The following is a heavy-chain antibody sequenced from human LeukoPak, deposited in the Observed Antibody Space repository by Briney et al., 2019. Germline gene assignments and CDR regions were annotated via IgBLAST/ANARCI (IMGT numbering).Heavy chain of an antibody. CDR3: ARGRRIVVVPAADRLYYFDY. D-gene: IGHD2-2*01. J-gene: IGHJ4*02. CDR2: INHSGST. Sequence: SETLSLTCSVSGGSISSYYWSWIRQPPGKGLEWIGEINHSGSTNYNPSLKSRVTISVDTSKNQFSLKLSSVTAADTAVYYCARGRRIVVVPAADRLYYFDYWGQGTLVTVSS. V-gene: IGHV4-34*01. CDR1: GGSISSYY.